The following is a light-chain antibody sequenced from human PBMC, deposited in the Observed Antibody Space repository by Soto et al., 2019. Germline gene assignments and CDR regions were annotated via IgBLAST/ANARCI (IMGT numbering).Light chain of an antibody. V-gene: IGKV1-39*01. CDR1: QSIRSY. CDR3: QQSYSTPPWT. Sequence: DIQLTQSPSSLSASVGDKVTITCRASQSIRSYLNWVQQKPGKAPKLLIYDASSLQTGVPSRFSGSGSATDFSLTISSLQPEDFATYYCQQSYSTPPWTVGQGTKVEIK. CDR2: DAS. J-gene: IGKJ1*01.